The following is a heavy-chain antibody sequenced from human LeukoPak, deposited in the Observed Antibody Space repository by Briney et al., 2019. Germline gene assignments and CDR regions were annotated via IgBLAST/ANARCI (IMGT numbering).Heavy chain of an antibody. D-gene: IGHD4-17*01. CDR3: ARDRPTVTTVRYGEADY. Sequence: ASVKVSCKASGYTFTGYYMHWVRQAPGQGLEWMGWISAYNGNTNYAQKLQGRVTMTTDTSTSTAYMELRSLRSDDTAVYYCARDRPTVTTVRYGEADYWGQGTLVTVSS. V-gene: IGHV1-18*04. CDR2: ISAYNGNT. CDR1: GYTFTGYY. J-gene: IGHJ4*02.